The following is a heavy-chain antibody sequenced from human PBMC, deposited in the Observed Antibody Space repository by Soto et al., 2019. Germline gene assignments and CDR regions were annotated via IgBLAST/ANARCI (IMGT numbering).Heavy chain of an antibody. J-gene: IGHJ6*02. Sequence: GGSLRLSCAASGFTFSSYWMSWVRQAPGKGLEWVANIKQDGSEKYYVDSVKGRFTISRDNAKNSLYLQMNSLRAEDTAVYYCARTKKAMFWLGYYYYYGMDVWGPGTTVTVSS. V-gene: IGHV3-7*05. CDR3: ARTKKAMFWLGYYYYYGMDV. D-gene: IGHD3-10*02. CDR1: GFTFSSYW. CDR2: IKQDGSEK.